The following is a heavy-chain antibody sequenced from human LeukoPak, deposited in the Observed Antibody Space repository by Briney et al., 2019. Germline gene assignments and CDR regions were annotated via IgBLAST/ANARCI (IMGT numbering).Heavy chain of an antibody. V-gene: IGHV3-21*04. CDR1: GFTFSHYS. CDR2: FGSDLSFR. D-gene: IGHD3-3*01. CDR3: AKDIRPLLSGSHAFDI. J-gene: IGHJ3*02. Sequence: NPGGSLRLSCAGSGFTFSHYSMNWVRQAPGKGLEWVASFGSDLSFRSVADSLKGRFTISRDNAENSLYLQMNSLKTEDTALYYCAKDIRPLLSGSHAFDIWGQGTRVTVSS.